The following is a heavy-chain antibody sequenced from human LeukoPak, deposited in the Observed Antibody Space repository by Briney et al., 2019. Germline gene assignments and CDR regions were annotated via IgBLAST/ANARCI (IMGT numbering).Heavy chain of an antibody. D-gene: IGHD6-13*01. V-gene: IGHV4-38-2*02. Sequence: PSETLSLTCTVSGYSISSGYYWGWIRQPPGKGLEWIGSIYHSGSTYYNPSLKSRVTISVDTSKNRFSLKLSSVTAADTAVYYCARAYTAAGANWFDPWGQGTLVTVSS. CDR3: ARAYTAAGANWFDP. CDR1: GYSISSGYY. CDR2: IYHSGST. J-gene: IGHJ5*02.